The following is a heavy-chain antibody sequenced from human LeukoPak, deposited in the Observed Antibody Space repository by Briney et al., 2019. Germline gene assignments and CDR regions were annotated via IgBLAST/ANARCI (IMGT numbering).Heavy chain of an antibody. J-gene: IGHJ3*02. CDR1: GGTFSSYA. Sequence: SVKVSCKASGGTFSSYAISWVRQAPGQGLEWMGRIIPSFGTANYAQKFQGRVTITTDESTTTAYMELSSLRSEDTAVYYCARSLTYDAFDNWGQGTMVTVSS. V-gene: IGHV1-69*05. CDR2: IIPSFGTA. CDR3: ARSLTYDAFDN.